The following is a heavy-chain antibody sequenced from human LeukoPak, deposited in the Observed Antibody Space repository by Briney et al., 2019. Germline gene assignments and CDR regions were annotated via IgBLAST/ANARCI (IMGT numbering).Heavy chain of an antibody. CDR2: ISSSSSYT. CDR3: AKGLQLWAPIDY. CDR1: GFTFSDYY. J-gene: IGHJ4*02. D-gene: IGHD5-18*01. Sequence: PGGSLRLSCAASGFTFSDYYISWIRQAPGKGLEWVSYISSSSSYTNYADSVKGRFTISRDNAKNSLYLQMNSLRAEDTAVYYCAKGLQLWAPIDYWGQGTLVTVSS. V-gene: IGHV3-11*06.